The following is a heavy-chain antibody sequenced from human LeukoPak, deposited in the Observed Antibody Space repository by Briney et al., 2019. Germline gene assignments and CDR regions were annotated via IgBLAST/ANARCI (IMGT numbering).Heavy chain of an antibody. CDR2: IYYSGST. D-gene: IGHD5-18*01. Sequence: SETLSLTCTVSGGSITSYYWSWIRQPPGKGLEWIGYIYYSGSTNYNPSLKSRVTISVDTSKNQFSLKLSSVTAADTAVYYCARENTAMANDAFDIWGQGTMVTVSS. J-gene: IGHJ3*02. V-gene: IGHV4-59*01. CDR3: ARENTAMANDAFDI. CDR1: GGSITSYY.